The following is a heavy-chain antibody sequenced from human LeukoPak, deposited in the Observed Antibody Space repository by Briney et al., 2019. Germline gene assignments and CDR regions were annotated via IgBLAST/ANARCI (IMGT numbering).Heavy chain of an antibody. Sequence: SETLSLTCTVSGGSISSYYWSWIRQPPGKGLEWIGYIYYSGSTNYNPSLKSRVTISVDTSKNQFSLKLSPATAADTAVYYCARDLLPGVFDIWGQGTMVTVSS. D-gene: IGHD3-10*01. CDR1: GGSISSYY. CDR2: IYYSGST. V-gene: IGHV4-59*01. J-gene: IGHJ3*02. CDR3: ARDLLPGVFDI.